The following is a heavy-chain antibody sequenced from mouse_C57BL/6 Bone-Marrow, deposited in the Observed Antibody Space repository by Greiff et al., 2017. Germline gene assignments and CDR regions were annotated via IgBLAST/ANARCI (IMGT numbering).Heavy chain of an antibody. V-gene: IGHV5-15*04. CDR2: ISNLAYSI. CDR3: ARRGADGYYDY. J-gene: IGHJ2*01. CDR1: GFTFSDYG. D-gene: IGHD2-3*01. Sequence: EVKVEESGGGLVQPGGSLKLSCAASGFTFSDYGMAWVRQAPRKGPEWVAFISNLAYSIYYADTVTGRFTISRENAKNTLYLEMSSLRSEDTAMYYCARRGADGYYDYWGQGTTLTVSS.